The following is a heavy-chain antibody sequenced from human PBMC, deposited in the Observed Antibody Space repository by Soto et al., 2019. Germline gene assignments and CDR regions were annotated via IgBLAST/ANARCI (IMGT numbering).Heavy chain of an antibody. D-gene: IGHD2-15*01. CDR3: ARDSFLAYYSGTSCHDAFDI. CDR1: GGYIVSGGDC. J-gene: IGHJ3*02. CDR2: LYYSGST. Sequence: PFLILSLPCTVSGGYIVSGGDCRTFIRQPPGKGLEWIGYLYYSGSTYYNPSPKNRATISVDTSKKRVSLRLSSVTAADTAVYYCARDSFLAYYSGTSCHDAFDIWGHGTMVTVSS. V-gene: IGHV4-30-4*01.